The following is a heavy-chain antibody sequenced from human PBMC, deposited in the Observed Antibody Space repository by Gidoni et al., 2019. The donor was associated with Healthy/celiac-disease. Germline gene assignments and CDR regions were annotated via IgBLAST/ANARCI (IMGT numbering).Heavy chain of an antibody. D-gene: IGHD2-15*01. CDR2: ISGSGGST. CDR1: GSTFSSYA. J-gene: IGHJ4*02. Sequence: EVQLLESGGGLVQPGGSLRLSCAASGSTFSSYAMSWVRQAPGKGLEWVSAISGSGGSTYYADSVKGRFTISRDNSKNTLYLQMNSLRAEDTAVYYCAKDGYCSGGSCYLAWSYWGQGTLVTVSS. V-gene: IGHV3-23*01. CDR3: AKDGYCSGGSCYLAWSY.